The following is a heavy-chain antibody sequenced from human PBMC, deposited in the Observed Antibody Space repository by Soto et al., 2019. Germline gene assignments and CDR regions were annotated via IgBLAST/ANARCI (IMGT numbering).Heavy chain of an antibody. CDR1: GFTFSSYA. CDR3: AKDWSYGDYYFDY. D-gene: IGHD4-17*01. V-gene: IGHV3-23*01. Sequence: AGGSLRLSCAASGFTFSSYAMSWVRQAPGKGLEWVSAISGSGGSTYYADSVKGRFTISRDNSKNTLYLQMNSLRAEDTAVYYCAKDWSYGDYYFDYWGQGTLVTVSS. J-gene: IGHJ4*02. CDR2: ISGSGGST.